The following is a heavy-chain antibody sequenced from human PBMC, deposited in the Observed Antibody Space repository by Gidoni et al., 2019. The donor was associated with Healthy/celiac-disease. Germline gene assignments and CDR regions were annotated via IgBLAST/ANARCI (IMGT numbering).Heavy chain of an antibody. CDR2: IKSKTDGGTT. CDR1: GFTFSNAW. Sequence: EVQLVESGGGLVKPGGSLRLSCAASGFTFSNAWMSWVRQAPGKGLEWVGRIKSKTDGGTTDDAATVKGRFTISRDDSKNTLYLQMNSLKTEDTAVYYCTTLMYSGSYYFNYWGQGTLVTVSS. J-gene: IGHJ4*02. CDR3: TTLMYSGSYYFNY. D-gene: IGHD1-26*01. V-gene: IGHV3-15*01.